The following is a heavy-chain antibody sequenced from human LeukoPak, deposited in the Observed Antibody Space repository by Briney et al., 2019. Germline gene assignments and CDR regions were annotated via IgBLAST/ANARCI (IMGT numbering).Heavy chain of an antibody. V-gene: IGHV4-38-2*02. D-gene: IGHD4-23*01. J-gene: IGHJ4*02. CDR3: AKLRVQNYGGNWGFDY. Sequence: SETLSLTCTVSGYSLSSISRTYYWGWVRQSPGKGLEWIGSFYHSGSTYYNPSLQSRVTISIDTSKNQFSLKLSSVTAADTAVYYCAKLRVQNYGGNWGFDYWGQGTLVTVSS. CDR1: GYSLSSISRTYY. CDR2: FYHSGST.